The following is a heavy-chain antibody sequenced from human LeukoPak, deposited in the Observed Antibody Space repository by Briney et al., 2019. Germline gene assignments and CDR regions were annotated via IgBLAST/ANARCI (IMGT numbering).Heavy chain of an antibody. D-gene: IGHD2-21*02. Sequence: GGSLRLSCAASGFTLSSYEIHWVRQAPGKGLVWVSRTNSDGSRTVYADSVKGRFTISRDNARITVYLQMNSLRDEDTAIYYCARELPREVTLDYWGQGTLVSVSS. CDR2: TNSDGSRT. CDR3: ARELPREVTLDY. J-gene: IGHJ4*02. CDR1: GFTLSSYE. V-gene: IGHV3-74*01.